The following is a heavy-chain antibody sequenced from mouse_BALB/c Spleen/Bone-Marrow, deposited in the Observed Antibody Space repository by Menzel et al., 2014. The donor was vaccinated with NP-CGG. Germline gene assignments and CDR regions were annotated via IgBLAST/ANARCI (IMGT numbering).Heavy chain of an antibody. V-gene: IGHV2-6-7*01. Sequence: QVQLQQPGPGLVAPSQSLSITCTVSGFSLTGYGVNWVRPPPGKGLEWLGLIWGDGSTDYNSALKSRLSISKDNSKSQVFLKMNSLQSDDTARYYCASNGGGAMDYWGQGTSVTVSS. CDR3: ASNGGGAMDY. J-gene: IGHJ4*01. CDR1: GFSLTGYG. CDR2: IWGDGST.